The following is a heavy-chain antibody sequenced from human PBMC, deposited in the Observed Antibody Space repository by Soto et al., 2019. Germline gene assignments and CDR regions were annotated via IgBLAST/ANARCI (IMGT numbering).Heavy chain of an antibody. CDR1: GGSISSYY. V-gene: IGHV4-59*01. CDR3: ARMLATIGDWFDP. CDR2: IYYSGST. D-gene: IGHD5-12*01. J-gene: IGHJ5*02. Sequence: ASETLSLTCTVSGGSISSYYWSWIRQPPGKGLEWIGYIYYSGSTNYNPSLKSRVTISVDTSKNQFSLELSSVTAADTAVYYCARMLATIGDWFDPWGQGTLVTVSS.